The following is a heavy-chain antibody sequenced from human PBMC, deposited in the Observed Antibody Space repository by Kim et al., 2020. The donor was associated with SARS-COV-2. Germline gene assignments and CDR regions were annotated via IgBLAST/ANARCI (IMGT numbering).Heavy chain of an antibody. J-gene: IGHJ4*02. Sequence: QKFQGRVTITADESTSTAYMELSSLRSEDTAVYYCARDRGYGDYVDYFDYWGQGTLVTVSS. CDR3: ARDRGYGDYVDYFDY. D-gene: IGHD4-17*01. V-gene: IGHV1-69*01.